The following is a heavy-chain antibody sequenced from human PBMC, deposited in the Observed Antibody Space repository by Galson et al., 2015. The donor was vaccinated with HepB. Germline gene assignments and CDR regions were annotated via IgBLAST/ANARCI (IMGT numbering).Heavy chain of an antibody. J-gene: IGHJ6*02. Sequence: SLRLSCAASRFTLIAYTMQWVRQAPGKGLEWVALISYDGSNEFYADSVKGRFTISRDNSKNTLYLQMNSLRAEDTAIYYCARFYYGSGSSPLFYNGMDVWGHGTTVAVS. CDR3: ARFYYGSGSSPLFYNGMDV. V-gene: IGHV3-30-3*01. D-gene: IGHD3-10*01. CDR1: RFTLIAYT. CDR2: ISYDGSNE.